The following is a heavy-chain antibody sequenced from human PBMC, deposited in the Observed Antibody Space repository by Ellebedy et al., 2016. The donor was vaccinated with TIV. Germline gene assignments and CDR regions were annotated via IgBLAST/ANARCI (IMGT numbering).Heavy chain of an antibody. J-gene: IGHJ4*02. V-gene: IGHV4-59*01. Sequence: MPGGSLRLSCTVSGGSISSYYWSWIRQPPGKGLEWIGYIYYSGSTNYNPSLKSRVTISVDTSKNQFSLKLSSVTAADTAVYYCARDTRLGFDYWGQGTLVTVSS. CDR2: IYYSGST. CDR3: ARDTRLGFDY. D-gene: IGHD3-22*01. CDR1: GGSISSYY.